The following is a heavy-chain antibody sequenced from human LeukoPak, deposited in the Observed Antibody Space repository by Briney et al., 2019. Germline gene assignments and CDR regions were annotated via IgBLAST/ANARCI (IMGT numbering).Heavy chain of an antibody. V-gene: IGHV3-21*01. CDR3: ARVRSGSYSDY. CDR2: ISSSSSNI. D-gene: IGHD1-26*01. CDR1: GFTFSSYS. Sequence: GGSLRLSCAASGFTFSSYSMNWVRQAPGRGLEWVSSISSSSSNIYYTDSLKGRFTISRDNAKNSLYLQMNSLRAEDTAVCYCARVRSGSYSDYWGQGTLVTVSS. J-gene: IGHJ4*02.